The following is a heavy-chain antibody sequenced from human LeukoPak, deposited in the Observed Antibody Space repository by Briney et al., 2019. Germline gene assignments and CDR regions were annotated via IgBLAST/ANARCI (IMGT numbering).Heavy chain of an antibody. CDR2: VYFSGST. D-gene: IGHD5-24*01. CDR3: ATQGYNNQTMDV. Sequence: NPSETLSLTCTVSGDSIRTTRYWGWIRQPPGKGLEWIGAVYFSGSTYYSPSLKSRVIISVDTSKNQFSLKLTSVTAADTAVYYCATQGYNNQTMDVWGQGTTVTVSS. CDR1: GDSIRTTRY. V-gene: IGHV4-39*01. J-gene: IGHJ6*02.